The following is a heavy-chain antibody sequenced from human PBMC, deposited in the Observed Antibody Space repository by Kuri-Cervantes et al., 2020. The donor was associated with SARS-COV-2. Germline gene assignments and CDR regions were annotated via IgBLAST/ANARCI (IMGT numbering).Heavy chain of an antibody. J-gene: IGHJ6*03. CDR2: ISWDGGST. V-gene: IGHV3-43D*03. D-gene: IGHD5-18*01. Sequence: GGSLRLSCAASGFTFDDYAMHWVRQAPGKGLEWVSLISWDGGSTYYADSVKGRFTISRDNSKNSLYLQINSLRAEDTALYYCAKDGYSYGRAYYYYYMDVWGKGTTVTVSS. CDR1: GFTFDDYA. CDR3: AKDGYSYGRAYYYYYMDV.